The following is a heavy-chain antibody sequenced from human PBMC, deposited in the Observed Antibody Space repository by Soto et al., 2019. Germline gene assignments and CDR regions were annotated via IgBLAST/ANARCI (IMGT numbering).Heavy chain of an antibody. CDR2: IRGSDFDAV. CDR3: ARDSGWAFDY. Sequence: EVQMVESGGSLVQPGGSLRLSCVVSGFTFSPYSMNWVRQAPGKALGWISYIRGSDFDAVSYADSVKGRFTISRDNAENSLHLQMNSLSPEDTAVYFCARDSGWAFDYGGQGVLVTVSS. V-gene: IGHV3-48*01. D-gene: IGHD3-16*01. CDR1: GFTFSPYS. J-gene: IGHJ4*02.